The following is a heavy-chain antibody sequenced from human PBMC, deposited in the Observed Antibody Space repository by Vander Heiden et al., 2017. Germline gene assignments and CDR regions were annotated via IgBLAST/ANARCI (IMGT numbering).Heavy chain of an antibody. V-gene: IGHV3-15*05. J-gene: IGHJ4*02. CDR1: GFTGSNAW. CDR3: TPHSSGTLY. D-gene: IGHD1-26*01. Sequence: VQLVESGGGLVKPGGSLRVSCVASGFTGSNAWMSWVRQAPGKGLEGVGRIKSQTDGGTTDDAAPVRGRFTIARDDSKNTLYLKMKRRKTEDTAVDDCTPHSSGTLYWGQGTLVTVYS. CDR2: IKSQTDGGTT.